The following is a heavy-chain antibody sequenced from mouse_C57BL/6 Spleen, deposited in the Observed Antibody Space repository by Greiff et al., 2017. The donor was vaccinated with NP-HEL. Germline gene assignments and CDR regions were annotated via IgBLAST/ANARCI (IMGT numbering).Heavy chain of an antibody. CDR3: ARYDYDEDGFAY. CDR2: IHPNSGST. D-gene: IGHD2-4*01. Sequence: QVQLQQPGAELVKPGASVKLSCKASGYTFTSYWMHWVKQRPGQGLEWIGMIHPNSGSTNYNEKFKSKATLTVDKSSSTAYMQLSSLTSEDSAVYYCARYDYDEDGFAYWGQGTLVTVSA. CDR1: GYTFTSYW. V-gene: IGHV1-64*01. J-gene: IGHJ3*01.